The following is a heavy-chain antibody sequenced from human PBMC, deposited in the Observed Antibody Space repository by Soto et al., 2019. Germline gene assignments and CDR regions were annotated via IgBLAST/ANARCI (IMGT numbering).Heavy chain of an antibody. Sequence: QVQLVQSGAEVKKPGSSVKVSCKASGGTFSSYTISWVRQAPGQGLEWMGRIIPIPGIADYAQKFQGRVMITADKSTSPAYMELSSLRSEDTSVYYCARDSPIAAAGRGWYFDLWGSGTLVTVSS. J-gene: IGHJ2*01. CDR2: IIPIPGIA. CDR3: ARDSPIAAAGRGWYFDL. V-gene: IGHV1-69*08. CDR1: GGTFSSYT. D-gene: IGHD6-13*01.